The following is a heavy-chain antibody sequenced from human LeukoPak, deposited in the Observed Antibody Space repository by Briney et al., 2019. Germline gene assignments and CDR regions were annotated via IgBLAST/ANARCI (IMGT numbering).Heavy chain of an antibody. D-gene: IGHD1-26*01. CDR1: GFTFSSYA. J-gene: IGHJ4*02. V-gene: IGHV3-30-3*01. CDR3: ARSNSGIYSHFDH. Sequence: GRSLRLSCAASGFTFSSYAIHWVRQAPGRGLDWVAVISYDGSNRFYADSVKDRFTISRDISKNTVYLQMNSLTAGGTAVYYCARSNSGIYSHFDHWGQGTLVTVAS. CDR2: ISYDGSNR.